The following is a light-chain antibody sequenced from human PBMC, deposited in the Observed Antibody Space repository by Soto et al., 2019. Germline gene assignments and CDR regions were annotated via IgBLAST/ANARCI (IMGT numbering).Light chain of an antibody. CDR1: SSDVGGYNY. Sequence: QSVLTQPASASGSPGQSITISCTGTSSDVGGYNYVSWYQQHPGKAPKLMIYEVSNRPSGVSNRFSGSKSGNTASLTISGLQAEDEAGYYCSSYTSSSPLFGTGTKVTVL. J-gene: IGLJ1*01. CDR2: EVS. V-gene: IGLV2-14*01. CDR3: SSYTSSSPL.